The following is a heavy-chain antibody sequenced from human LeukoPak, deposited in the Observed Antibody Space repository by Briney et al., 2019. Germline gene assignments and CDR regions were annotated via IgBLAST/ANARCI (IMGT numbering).Heavy chain of an antibody. V-gene: IGHV4-59*01. Sequence: SETLSLNCTVSGGSISSYYWSWVRQPPGKGLEWIGFVYYTGSTNYSPSLKSRVTISVDTSKNQFSLKLRSVTAADTAVYYCARISSSNWYNERGAFDVWGQGTMVTVSS. J-gene: IGHJ3*01. D-gene: IGHD6-13*01. CDR3: ARISSSNWYNERGAFDV. CDR1: GGSISSYY. CDR2: VYYTGST.